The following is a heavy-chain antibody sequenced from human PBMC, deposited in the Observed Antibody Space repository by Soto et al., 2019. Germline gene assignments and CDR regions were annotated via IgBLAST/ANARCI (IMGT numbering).Heavy chain of an antibody. Sequence: SSETLSLTCAVYGGSFSGYYWSWIRQPPGKGLEWIGEINHSGSTNYNPSLKSRVTISVDTSKNQFSLKLSSVTAADTAVYYCARGRGCSSTSCTYYYYYGMDVWGQGTTVTVSS. J-gene: IGHJ6*02. CDR3: ARGRGCSSTSCTYYYYYGMDV. V-gene: IGHV4-34*01. D-gene: IGHD2-2*01. CDR2: INHSGST. CDR1: GGSFSGYY.